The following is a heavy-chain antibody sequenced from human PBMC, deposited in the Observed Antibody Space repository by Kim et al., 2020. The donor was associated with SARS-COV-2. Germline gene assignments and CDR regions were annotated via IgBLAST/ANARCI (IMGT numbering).Heavy chain of an antibody. Sequence: SETLSLTCTVSGGSISSSSYYWGWIRQPPGKGLEWIGSIYYSGSTYYNPSLKSRVTISVDTSKNQFSLKLSSVTAADTAVYYCAAYDSRVIDIWGQGTMVTVSS. CDR2: IYYSGST. CDR1: GGSISSSSYY. D-gene: IGHD3-22*01. CDR3: AAYDSRVIDI. V-gene: IGHV4-39*01. J-gene: IGHJ3*02.